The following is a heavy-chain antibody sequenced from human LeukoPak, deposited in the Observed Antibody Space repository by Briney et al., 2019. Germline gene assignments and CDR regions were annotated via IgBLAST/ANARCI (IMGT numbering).Heavy chain of an antibody. CDR2: IYYSGST. CDR3: AKSERRLYYYDSSS. V-gene: IGHV4-39*01. J-gene: IGHJ4*02. D-gene: IGHD3-22*01. CDR1: GGSISSYY. Sequence: SETLSLTCTVSGGSISSYYWGWIRQPPGKGLEWIGSIYYSGSTYYNPSLKSRVTISVDTSKNQFSLKLSSVTAADTAVYYCAKSERRLYYYDSSSWGQGTLVTVSS.